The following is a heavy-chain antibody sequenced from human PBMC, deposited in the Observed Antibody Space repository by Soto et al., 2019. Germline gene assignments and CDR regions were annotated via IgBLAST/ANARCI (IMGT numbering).Heavy chain of an antibody. CDR3: AEGHSSSWYGNWFDP. D-gene: IGHD6-13*01. J-gene: IGHJ5*02. V-gene: IGHV4-4*02. Sequence: PSETLSLTCAVSGGSISSSNWWSWVRQPPGKGLEWIGEIYHSGSTNYNPSLKSRVTISVDKSKNQFSLKLSSVTAADTAVYYCAEGHSSSWYGNWFDPWGQGTLVTVS. CDR1: GGSISSSNW. CDR2: IYHSGST.